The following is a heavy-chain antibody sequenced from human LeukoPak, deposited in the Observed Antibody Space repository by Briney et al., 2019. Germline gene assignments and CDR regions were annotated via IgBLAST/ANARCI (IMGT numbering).Heavy chain of an antibody. CDR1: GGSISIYY. V-gene: IGHV4-59*12. CDR2: IYYIGST. D-gene: IGHD3-10*01. J-gene: IGHJ3*01. Sequence: PSETLSLTCTVSGGSISIYYWSWIRQPPGKGVGWVGEIYYIGSTNYNPSPKSRDSISVETSKNPFSLKLNSVPAAHTAVYHCATPSNYYGSATDAFDFWGQGTMVTVSS. CDR3: ATPSNYYGSATDAFDF.